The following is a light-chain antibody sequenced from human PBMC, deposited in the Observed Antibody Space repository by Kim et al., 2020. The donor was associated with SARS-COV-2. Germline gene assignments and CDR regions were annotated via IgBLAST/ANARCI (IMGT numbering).Light chain of an antibody. CDR2: TNN. J-gene: IGLJ2*01. Sequence: QSVLTQPPSASGTPGQRVTISCSGSSSNIGRNYVMWYQQLPGTAPKLLIFTNNQRPSGVPDRFSGSKSGTSASLAISGLRSEDEADYYCATWDDSLSGRVFGVGTQLTVL. V-gene: IGLV1-47*02. CDR3: ATWDDSLSGRV. CDR1: SSNIGRNY.